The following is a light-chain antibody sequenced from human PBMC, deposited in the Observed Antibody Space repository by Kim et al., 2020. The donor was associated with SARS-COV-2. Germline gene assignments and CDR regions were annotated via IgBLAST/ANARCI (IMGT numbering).Light chain of an antibody. CDR1: RSDVGGWNY. V-gene: IGLV2-11*01. J-gene: IGLJ2*01. CDR2: DVA. Sequence: QSVTSSCTGTRSDVGGWNYVSGYQQHPDKAPKLIIYDVAKRPSGVPNRFSGSKSGNTASLTISGLQTEDEADYYCCSYAGSNTFVVFGGGTQLTVL. CDR3: CSYAGSNTFVV.